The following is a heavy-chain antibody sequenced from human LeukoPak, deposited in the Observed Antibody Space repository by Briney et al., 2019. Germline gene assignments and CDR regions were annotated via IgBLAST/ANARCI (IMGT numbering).Heavy chain of an antibody. J-gene: IGHJ5*02. CDR3: ARWQYTISSGWFDP. CDR2: IYYSGGT. D-gene: IGHD6-6*01. CDR1: GGSISSRY. Sequence: SETLSLTCTLSGGSISSRYWSWIRQPPGKGLEWIGSIYYSGGTNYNPSIQGRVSISVDTSKIQFSLKLSSVTAADTAVYYCARWQYTISSGWFDPWGQGTLVTVSS. V-gene: IGHV4-59*08.